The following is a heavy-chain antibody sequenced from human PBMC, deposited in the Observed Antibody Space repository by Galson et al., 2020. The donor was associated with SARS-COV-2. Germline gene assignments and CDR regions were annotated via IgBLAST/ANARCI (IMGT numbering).Heavy chain of an antibody. J-gene: IGHJ6*03. CDR2: IIPIFGTA. CDR1: AGTLSSYA. D-gene: IGHD3-22*01. CDR3: ARDDAYYDSSKWLLSMDV. Sequence: ASETVSCKASAGTLSSYAISWVRQAPGQGLEWRGGIIPIFGTANYAQKFQGRVTITTDESTSTAYMELSSLRSEDTAVYYCARDDAYYDSSKWLLSMDVWGKGTTVTVSS. V-gene: IGHV1-69*05.